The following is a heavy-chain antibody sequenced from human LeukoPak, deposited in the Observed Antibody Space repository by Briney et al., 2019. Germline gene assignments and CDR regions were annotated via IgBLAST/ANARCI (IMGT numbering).Heavy chain of an antibody. D-gene: IGHD5-18*01. V-gene: IGHV3-11*06. CDR1: GFTFSDYY. CDR2: ISSSSSYT. J-gene: IGHJ4*02. CDR3: ARERGDTAMVFDY. Sequence: GGSLRLSCAASGFTFSDYYMSWIRQAPGKGLEWVSYISSSSSYTNYADSVKGRFTISRDNAKISLYLQMNSLRAEDTAVYYCARERGDTAMVFDYWGQGTLVTVSS.